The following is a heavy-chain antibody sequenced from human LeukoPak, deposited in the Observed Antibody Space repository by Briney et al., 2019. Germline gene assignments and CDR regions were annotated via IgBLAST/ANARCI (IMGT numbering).Heavy chain of an antibody. J-gene: IGHJ4*02. CDR2: MSYDGSNK. V-gene: IGHV3-30-3*01. Sequence: GGSLRLSCAASGFTFSRFAMHWVRQAPGKGLEWVAVMSYDGSNKYYADSVKGRFTISRDNSKNTLYLQMNSLRVEDTAVYYCARVDPEWVVVVAATYWGQGTLVFVSS. CDR3: ARVDPEWVVVVAATY. CDR1: GFTFSRFA. D-gene: IGHD2-15*01.